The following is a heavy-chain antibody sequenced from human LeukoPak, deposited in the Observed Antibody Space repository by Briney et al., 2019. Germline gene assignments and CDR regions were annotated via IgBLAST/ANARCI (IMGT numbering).Heavy chain of an antibody. CDR1: GGTFSSYA. CDR3: ARAGEYCSGGSCYRFDY. V-gene: IGHV1-69*05. D-gene: IGHD2-15*01. J-gene: IGHJ4*02. CDR2: IIPIFGTA. Sequence: SVKVSCKASGGTFSSYAISWVRQAPGQGLEWMGGIIPIFGTANYAQKFQGRVTITTDESTSTAYMELSSLRSEDTAVYYCARAGEYCSGGSCYRFDYWGQGTLVTVSS.